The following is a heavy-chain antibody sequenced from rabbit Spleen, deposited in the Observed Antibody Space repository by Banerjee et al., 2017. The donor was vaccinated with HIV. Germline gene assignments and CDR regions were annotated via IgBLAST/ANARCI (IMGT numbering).Heavy chain of an antibody. J-gene: IGHJ4*01. V-gene: IGHV1S40*01. CDR3: ARSGAGYADYGYVYLNL. CDR2: IYAGSGRFT. D-gene: IGHD6-1*01. CDR1: GVSFSSNNY. Sequence: VESGGDLVKPGASLTLTCTASGVSFSSNNYMCWVRQAPGRGLEWLACIYAGSGRFTYYANWAKGRFTISKTSSTTVTLQMTSLTAADTATYFCARSGAGYADYGYVYLNLWGPGTLVTV.